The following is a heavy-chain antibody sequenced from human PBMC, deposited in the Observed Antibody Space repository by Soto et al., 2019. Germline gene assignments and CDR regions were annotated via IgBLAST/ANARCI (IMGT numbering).Heavy chain of an antibody. CDR1: GFTISNYW. CDR3: VRDRVEMATAFTCDY. J-gene: IGHJ4*02. Sequence: EVQLVESGGALVQPGGSLRLSCAASGFTISNYWLGWVRQAPGKGLEWVANIKEDGSETYYVDSVKGRFTISRDNVKSSLYLQMNSLRAEDTAIYYCVRDRVEMATAFTCDYWGQGTLVTVSS. V-gene: IGHV3-7*03. CDR2: IKEDGSET. D-gene: IGHD5-18*01.